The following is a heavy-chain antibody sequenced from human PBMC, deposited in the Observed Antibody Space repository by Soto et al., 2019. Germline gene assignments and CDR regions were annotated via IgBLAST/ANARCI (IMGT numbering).Heavy chain of an antibody. CDR2: INPDGRSI. Sequence: GGSLRLSCAASGFTFSSYWMHWVRQAPGKGLAWVSRINPDGRSISDADSVKGRFTISRDNAKNTLYLQMNSLTTEDTAVYYCARAGSYRLDYWGHGTLVTVSS. J-gene: IGHJ4*01. V-gene: IGHV3-74*01. D-gene: IGHD3-10*01. CDR3: ARAGSYRLDY. CDR1: GFTFSSYW.